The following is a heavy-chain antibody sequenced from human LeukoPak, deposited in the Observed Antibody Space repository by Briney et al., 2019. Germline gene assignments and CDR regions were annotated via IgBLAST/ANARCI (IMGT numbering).Heavy chain of an antibody. Sequence: GGSLRLSCAASGFAFSSYSMNWVRQAPGKGLEWVAVIWYDGSNKYYADSVKGRFTISRDNSKNTLYLQMNSLRAEDTAVYYCAKDDNSSGYPDYWGQGTLVTVSS. D-gene: IGHD3-22*01. CDR3: AKDDNSSGYPDY. CDR1: GFAFSSYS. CDR2: IWYDGSNK. J-gene: IGHJ4*02. V-gene: IGHV3-33*06.